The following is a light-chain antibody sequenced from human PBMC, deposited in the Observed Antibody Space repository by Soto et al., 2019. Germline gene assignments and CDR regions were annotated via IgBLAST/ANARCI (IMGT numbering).Light chain of an antibody. Sequence: EIVLTQSPGTLSMSPGERATLSCRASQSVSSSALAWYQQTPGQAPRLLIFGASSRATGIPDRFSGSGSGTDSTLTISRLEPEDFAVYFCQQYGSSPTFGQGTKVEIK. CDR2: GAS. V-gene: IGKV3-20*01. CDR3: QQYGSSPT. J-gene: IGKJ1*01. CDR1: QSVSSSA.